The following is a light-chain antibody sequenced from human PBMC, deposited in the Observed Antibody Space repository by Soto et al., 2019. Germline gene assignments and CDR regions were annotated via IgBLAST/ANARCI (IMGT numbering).Light chain of an antibody. V-gene: IGKV3-15*01. CDR2: GAS. Sequence: EIVMTQSPATLSVSPGERVTLSCRASQSVAKDLAWYQHKPGQAPRLLIHGASTRATGIPARFSGVGSGTEFTLTISSLQSEDFAVYYCQQYNKWPQTFGQGTKVDIK. CDR3: QQYNKWPQT. J-gene: IGKJ1*01. CDR1: QSVAKD.